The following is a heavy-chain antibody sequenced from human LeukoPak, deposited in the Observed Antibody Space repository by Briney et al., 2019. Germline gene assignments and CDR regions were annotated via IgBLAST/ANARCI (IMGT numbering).Heavy chain of an antibody. Sequence: SVKVSCKASGYTFTSYGISWVRQAPGQGLEWMGGIIPIFGTANYAQKFQGRVTITADESTSTAYMELSSLRSEDTAVYYCARAKGQLLWHDAFDIWGQGTMVTVSS. CDR2: IIPIFGTA. CDR3: ARAKGQLLWHDAFDI. D-gene: IGHD2-2*01. V-gene: IGHV1-69*13. CDR1: GYTFTSYG. J-gene: IGHJ3*02.